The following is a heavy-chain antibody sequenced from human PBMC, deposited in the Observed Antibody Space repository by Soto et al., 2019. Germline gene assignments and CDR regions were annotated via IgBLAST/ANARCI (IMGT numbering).Heavy chain of an antibody. J-gene: IGHJ6*02. V-gene: IGHV5-10-1*01. Sequence: AAALKFSSTAAGYMTTSYWLTWLRQMPGKGLEWMGKIDPSDSYTNHNPSFQGHVTISADKSISTAYLQWSSLTASDTAMYYCARSDYGDYGGLDVWGQGTTVTVSS. D-gene: IGHD4-17*01. CDR2: IDPSDSYT. CDR3: ARSDYGDYGGLDV. CDR1: GYMTTSYW.